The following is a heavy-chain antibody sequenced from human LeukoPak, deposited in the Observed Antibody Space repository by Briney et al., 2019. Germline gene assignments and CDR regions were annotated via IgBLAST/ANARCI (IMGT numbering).Heavy chain of an antibody. D-gene: IGHD6-13*01. Sequence: SETLSLTCTVSGGSISSSTYYWGWVRQPPGKGLEWIGSIYYSGSTYYNPSLKSRVTISVDTSKNQFSLSSVTAADTAVYYCARHSRGPAAGPAFDYWGQGTLVTVSS. V-gene: IGHV4-39*01. CDR2: IYYSGST. CDR3: ARHSRGPAAGPAFDY. CDR1: GGSISSSTYY. J-gene: IGHJ4*02.